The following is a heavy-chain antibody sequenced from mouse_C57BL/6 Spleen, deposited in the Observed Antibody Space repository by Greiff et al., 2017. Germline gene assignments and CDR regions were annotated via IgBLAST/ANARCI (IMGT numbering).Heavy chain of an antibody. D-gene: IGHD2-4*01. Sequence: QVQLQQPGAELVKPGASVKLSCKASGYTFTSYWMHWVKQRPGRGLEWIGRIDPNSGGTKYNEKFKCKATLTVDKPSNTAYLQLSSLTAEDSAVYYCATDYDVEYFDVWGTGTTVTVSS. CDR3: ATDYDVEYFDV. V-gene: IGHV1-72*01. CDR1: GYTFTSYW. J-gene: IGHJ1*03. CDR2: IDPNSGGT.